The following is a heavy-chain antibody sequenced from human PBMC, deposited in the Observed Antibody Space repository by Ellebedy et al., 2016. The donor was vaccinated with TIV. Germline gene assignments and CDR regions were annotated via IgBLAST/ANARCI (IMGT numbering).Heavy chain of an antibody. CDR3: ARSPLYYYDSSVYGMDV. V-gene: IGHV4-59*08. CDR1: GGSISSSH. D-gene: IGHD3-22*01. Sequence: MPSETLSLTCTVSGGSISSSHWSWIRQPPGKGLEWIGYIYYSGSTNYNPSLKSRVTISVDTSKNQFSLKLSSVTAADTAVYYCARSPLYYYDSSVYGMDVWGQGTTVTVSS. CDR2: IYYSGST. J-gene: IGHJ6*02.